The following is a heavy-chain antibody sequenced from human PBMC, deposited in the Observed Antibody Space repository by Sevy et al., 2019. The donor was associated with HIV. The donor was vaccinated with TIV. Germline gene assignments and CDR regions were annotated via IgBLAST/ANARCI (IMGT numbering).Heavy chain of an antibody. CDR2: IKSKTDGGTT. D-gene: IGHD3-3*01. CDR1: GFTFSNAW. Sequence: GGSLRLSCAASGFTFSNAWMSWVRQAPGKGLEWVGRIKSKTDGGTTDYAAPVKGRFTISRDDSKNTLYLQMNSLKTEDTAVYYCTTSPFAVVIIGEGYYYYGMDVWGQGTTVTVSS. CDR3: TTSPFAVVIIGEGYYYYGMDV. V-gene: IGHV3-15*01. J-gene: IGHJ6*02.